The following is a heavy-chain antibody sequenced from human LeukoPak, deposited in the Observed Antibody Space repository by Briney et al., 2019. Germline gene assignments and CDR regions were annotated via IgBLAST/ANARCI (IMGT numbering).Heavy chain of an antibody. CDR1: GFTFSDYW. Sequence: GGSLRLSCAASGFTFSDYWMSWVRQAPGKGLEWVANIKQDGSEKYYVDSVKGRFTISRDNAKNSLYLQMNSLRAEDTAVYYCATPSTYYYDSSGSGYWGQGTLDTVSS. CDR2: IKQDGSEK. D-gene: IGHD3-22*01. CDR3: ATPSTYYYDSSGSGY. V-gene: IGHV3-7*03. J-gene: IGHJ4*02.